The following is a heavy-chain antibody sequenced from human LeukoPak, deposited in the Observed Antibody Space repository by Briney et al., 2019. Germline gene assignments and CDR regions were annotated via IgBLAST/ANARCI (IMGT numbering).Heavy chain of an antibody. D-gene: IGHD1-26*01. CDR1: GFTFSSSW. CDR3: ARDTVGATDY. CDR2: IKPDGSEK. V-gene: IGHV3-7*01. J-gene: IGHJ4*02. Sequence: GGSLRLSCAASGFTFSSSWMSWVRQAPGKGLEWVTNIKPDGSEKYYVDSVKGRFTISRENAKKSLYLQMNSLRAEATALYYCARDTVGATDYWGQGTLVTVSS.